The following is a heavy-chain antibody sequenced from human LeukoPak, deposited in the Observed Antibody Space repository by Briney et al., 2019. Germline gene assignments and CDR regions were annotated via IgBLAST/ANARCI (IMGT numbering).Heavy chain of an antibody. D-gene: IGHD5-24*01. V-gene: IGHV1-8*01. J-gene: IGHJ6*03. Sequence: VASVKVSCKASGYIFTSYDINWVRQATGQALEWMGWMNPNSGNTGYAQKFQGRVTMTRNTSISTAYMELSSLRSEDTAVYYCARGYDGDGHNFYSLYYYYYMDVWGKGTTVTVSS. CDR3: ARGYDGDGHNFYSLYYYYYMDV. CDR1: GYIFTSYD. CDR2: MNPNSGNT.